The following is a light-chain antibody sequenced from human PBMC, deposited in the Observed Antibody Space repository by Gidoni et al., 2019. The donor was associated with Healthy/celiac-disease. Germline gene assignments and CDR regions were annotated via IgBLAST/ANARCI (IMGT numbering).Light chain of an antibody. CDR1: QSVSSN. V-gene: IGKV3-15*01. CDR2: GAS. Sequence: ELVMTPYPDTLSVSPGERATLSCRASQSVSSNLAWYQQKPGQAPRLLIYGASTRATGIPARFSGSGSGTEFTLTISSLQSEDFAVYYCQQYNNWPPDTFGQGTKLEIK. J-gene: IGKJ2*01. CDR3: QQYNNWPPDT.